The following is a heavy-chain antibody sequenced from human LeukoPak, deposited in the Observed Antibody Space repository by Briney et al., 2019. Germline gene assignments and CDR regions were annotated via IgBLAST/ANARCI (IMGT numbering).Heavy chain of an antibody. J-gene: IGHJ6*03. V-gene: IGHV4-59*01. D-gene: IGHD3-10*01. CDR2: IYYSGST. CDR3: ARVEEGYGSGRRENSYYYYMDV. Sequence: PSETLSLTCTVSGGSISSYYWSWIRQPPGKGLEWIGYIYYSGSTNYNPSLKSRVTISVDTSKKQFSLKLSSGTAADTAVYYCARVEEGYGSGRRENSYYYYMDVWGKGTTVTISS. CDR1: GGSISSYY.